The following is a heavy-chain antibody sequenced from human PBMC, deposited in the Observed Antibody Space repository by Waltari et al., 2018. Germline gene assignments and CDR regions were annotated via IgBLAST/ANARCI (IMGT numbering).Heavy chain of an antibody. CDR1: GGSFSGYY. Sequence: QVQLQQWGAGLLKPSETLSLTCAVYGGSFSGYYWSWIRQPPGKGLEWIGEINHSGSTNYNPSLKSRVTISVDTSKNQFSLKLSSVTAADTAVYYCARYSFRGMDVWGQGTTVTVSS. D-gene: IGHD4-4*01. CDR2: INHSGST. V-gene: IGHV4-34*01. J-gene: IGHJ6*02. CDR3: ARYSFRGMDV.